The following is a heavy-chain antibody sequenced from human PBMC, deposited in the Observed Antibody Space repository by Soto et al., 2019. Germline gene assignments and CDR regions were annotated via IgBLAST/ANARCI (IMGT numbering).Heavy chain of an antibody. J-gene: IGHJ3*02. D-gene: IGHD2-15*01. CDR1: GYTFTGYY. Sequence: QVQLVQSGAEVKKPGASVKVSCKASGYTFTGYYMHWVRQAPGQGLEWMGWINPNSGGTNYAQKFQGRVTMTRDTSISTAYMELSRLRSDDTAVYYCARERCSGGSYYSNAFDIWGQGTMVTVSS. CDR2: INPNSGGT. V-gene: IGHV1-2*02. CDR3: ARERCSGGSYYSNAFDI.